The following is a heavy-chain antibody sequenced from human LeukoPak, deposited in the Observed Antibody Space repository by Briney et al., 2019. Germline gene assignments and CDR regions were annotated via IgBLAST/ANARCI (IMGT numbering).Heavy chain of an antibody. CDR2: ISAYNGNT. J-gene: IGHJ5*02. D-gene: IGHD2-2*01. CDR1: GYTFTSYG. V-gene: IGHV1-18*01. CDR3: ARVPIGHEVVPAANLVFDP. Sequence: ASVKVSCKASGYTFTSYGISWVRQAPGQGLEWMGWISAYNGNTNYAQKLQGRVTMTTDTSTSTAYMELRSLRSDDTAVYYCARVPIGHEVVPAANLVFDPWGQGTLVTVSS.